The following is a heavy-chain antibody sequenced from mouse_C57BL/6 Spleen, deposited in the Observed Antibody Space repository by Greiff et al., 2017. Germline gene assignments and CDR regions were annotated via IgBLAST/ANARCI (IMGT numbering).Heavy chain of an antibody. V-gene: IGHV7-3*01. CDR1: GFTFTDYY. Sequence: DVKLVESGGGLVQPRGSLSLSCAASGFTFTDYYMSWVRQPPGKALEWLGFIRNKANGYTTEYSASVKGRFTISRDNSQSILYLQMNALRAEDSATYYCARLYGNYVWYFDVWGTGTTVTVSS. CDR2: IRNKANGYTT. J-gene: IGHJ1*03. CDR3: ARLYGNYVWYFDV. D-gene: IGHD2-1*01.